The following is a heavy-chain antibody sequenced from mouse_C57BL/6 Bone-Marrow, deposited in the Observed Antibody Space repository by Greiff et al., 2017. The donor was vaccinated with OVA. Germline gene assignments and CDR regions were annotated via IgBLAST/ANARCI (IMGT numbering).Heavy chain of an antibody. V-gene: IGHV6-3*01. CDR2: IRLKSDNYAT. CDR1: GFTFSNYW. D-gene: IGHD2-3*01. Sequence: EVKLVESGGGLVQPGGSMKLSCVASGFTFSNYWMNWVRQSPEKGLEWVAQIRLKSDNYATHYAESVKGRFTISRDDSKSSVYLQMNNLSAEDTGIYYCTGGGYYSYYAMDYWGQGTSVTVSS. CDR3: TGGGYYSYYAMDY. J-gene: IGHJ4*01.